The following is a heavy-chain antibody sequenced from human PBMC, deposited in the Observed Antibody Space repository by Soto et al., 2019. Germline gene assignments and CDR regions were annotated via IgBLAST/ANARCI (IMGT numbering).Heavy chain of an antibody. CDR3: AAWFRAFDI. V-gene: IGHV1-58*02. D-gene: IGHD3-10*01. Sequence: SAEISSTASGYTFSDYSMHCVRQARGQRLEWKGWIDASSGDTNSAQKFQERVTITRDMSISTAYMELSSLRSEDTAVYYCAAWFRAFDIWGQGTMVTVSS. J-gene: IGHJ3*02. CDR1: GYTFSDYS. CDR2: IDASSGDT.